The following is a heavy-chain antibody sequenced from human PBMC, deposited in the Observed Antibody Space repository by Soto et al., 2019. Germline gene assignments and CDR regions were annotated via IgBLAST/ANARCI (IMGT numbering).Heavy chain of an antibody. CDR3: ARDPTVTTFSGMDV. Sequence: GVSLSLSCAASGFTFRSYSMNWVRQAPGKGLEWVSSISSSSSYIYYADSVKGRFTISRDNAKNSLYLQMNSLRAEDTAVYYCARDPTVTTFSGMDVWGQGTTVNVS. CDR1: GFTFRSYS. V-gene: IGHV3-21*01. J-gene: IGHJ6*02. D-gene: IGHD4-17*01. CDR2: ISSSSSYI.